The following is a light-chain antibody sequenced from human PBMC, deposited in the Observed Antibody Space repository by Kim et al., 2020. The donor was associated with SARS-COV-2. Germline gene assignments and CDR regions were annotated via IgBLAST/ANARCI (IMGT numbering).Light chain of an antibody. Sequence: QSALTQPASVSGSPGQSIAISCTGTRSDVGGYNYVSWYQQHPGKVPKLMIYDVSNRPSGVSDRFSGSKSGNTASLTISGLQAEDEADYYCSSYTSSATLVFGTGTKVTVL. J-gene: IGLJ1*01. V-gene: IGLV2-14*03. CDR2: DVS. CDR1: RSDVGGYNY. CDR3: SSYTSSATLV.